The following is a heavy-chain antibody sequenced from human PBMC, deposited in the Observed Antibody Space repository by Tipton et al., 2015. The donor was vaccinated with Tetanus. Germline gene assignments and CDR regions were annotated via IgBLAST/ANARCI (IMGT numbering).Heavy chain of an antibody. J-gene: IGHJ5*02. CDR3: ARDHRLSASYAGWFDP. D-gene: IGHD2-8*01. V-gene: IGHV4-59*01. Sequence: TLSLTCTVSGDSISGYYWNWIRQPPGKGLEWIGYFYYSGSTNYNPSLKSRVTMSGDTSKNQFSLKLTSVTPADTAMYYCARDHRLSASYAGWFDPWGQGTLVTVSS. CDR1: GDSISGYY. CDR2: FYYSGST.